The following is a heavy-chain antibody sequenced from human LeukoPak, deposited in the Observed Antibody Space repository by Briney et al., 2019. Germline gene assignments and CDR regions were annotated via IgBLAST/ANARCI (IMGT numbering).Heavy chain of an antibody. CDR1: GGSFSGYY. V-gene: IGHV4-59*01. J-gene: IGHJ5*02. CDR3: ARLNSGADNWFDP. Sequence: SETLSLTCAVYGGSFSGYYWSWIRQPPGKGLEWIGYIYYTGSTNYNSSLKSRVTISRDTSRNQFSLKLSSVTAADTAVYYCARLNSGADNWFDPWGQGTPVTVPS. D-gene: IGHD1-26*01. CDR2: IYYTGST.